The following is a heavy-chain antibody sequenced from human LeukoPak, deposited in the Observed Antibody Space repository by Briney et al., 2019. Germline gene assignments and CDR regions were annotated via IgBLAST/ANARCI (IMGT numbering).Heavy chain of an antibody. J-gene: IGHJ4*02. V-gene: IGHV3-66*01. CDR1: GFTVSSNY. CDR2: IYSGGST. D-gene: IGHD3-3*01. Sequence: GGSLRLSCAASGFTVSSNYMSWVRQAPGKGLEWVSVIYSGGSTYYADSVKGRFTISRDNSKNTLYLQMNSLRAEDTAVYYCASSPGRSTIFGTGYYFDYWGQGTLVTVSS. CDR3: ASSPGRSTIFGTGYYFDY.